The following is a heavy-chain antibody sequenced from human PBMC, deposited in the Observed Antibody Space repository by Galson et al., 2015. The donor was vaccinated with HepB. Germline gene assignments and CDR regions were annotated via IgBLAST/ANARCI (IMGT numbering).Heavy chain of an antibody. CDR1: GYTFTTYW. V-gene: IGHV1-46*01. J-gene: IGHJ6*02. CDR3: AGGTSYYDFRSGYSVERSSMDV. D-gene: IGHD3-3*01. CDR2: INPSGGST. Sequence: SVKVSCKASGYTFTTYWIHWVRQAPGQGLEWMGVINPSGGSTSYAQKFQGRVTMIRDTSTSTVYMELSSLRSEDTAVYYCAGGTSYYDFRSGYSVERSSMDVWGQGTTVTVSS.